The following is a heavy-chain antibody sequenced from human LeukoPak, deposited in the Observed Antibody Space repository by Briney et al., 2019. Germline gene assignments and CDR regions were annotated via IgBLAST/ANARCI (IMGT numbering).Heavy chain of an antibody. CDR2: IKPSGTDT. V-gene: IGHV1-46*01. D-gene: IGHD2-2*01. CDR3: ARGSGRAIVVVPAAIDQNWFDP. Sequence: GASVKVSCKTSGYSFTSYNLHWVRQAPGQRLEWMGIIKPSGTDTKYAQKFQGRVFMTTDTSTSTVYMELSSLKSEDTAVYYCARGSGRAIVVVPAAIDQNWFDPWGQGTLVTVSS. J-gene: IGHJ5*02. CDR1: GYSFTSYN.